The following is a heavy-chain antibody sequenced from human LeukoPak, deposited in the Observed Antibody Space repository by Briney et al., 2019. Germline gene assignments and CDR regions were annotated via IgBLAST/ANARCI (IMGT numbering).Heavy chain of an antibody. Sequence: SETLSLTCTVSGGSISSYYWSWIRQPPGKGLEWIGYIYYSGSTNYNPSLKSRVTISVDTSKNQFSLKLSSVTAADTAVYYCARHDYGDRIFDYWGQGTLVTVSS. CDR3: ARHDYGDRIFDY. D-gene: IGHD4-17*01. J-gene: IGHJ4*02. V-gene: IGHV4-59*01. CDR2: IYYSGST. CDR1: GGSISSYY.